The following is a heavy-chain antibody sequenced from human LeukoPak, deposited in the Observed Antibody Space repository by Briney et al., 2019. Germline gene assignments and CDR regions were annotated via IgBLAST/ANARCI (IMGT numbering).Heavy chain of an antibody. V-gene: IGHV1-18*01. CDR2: ISAYNGNT. Sequence: ASVKVSCKASGYTFTSYGISWVRQAPGQGLEWMGWISAYNGNTNYAQKLQGRVTMTTDISTSTAYMELRSLRSDDTAVYYCARAPGGPYCSSTSCYAKYFQHWGQGTLVTVSS. CDR3: ARAPGGPYCSSTSCYAKYFQH. J-gene: IGHJ1*01. D-gene: IGHD2-2*01. CDR1: GYTFTSYG.